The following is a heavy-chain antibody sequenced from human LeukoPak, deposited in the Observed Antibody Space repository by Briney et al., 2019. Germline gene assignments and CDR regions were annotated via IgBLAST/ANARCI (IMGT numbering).Heavy chain of an antibody. CDR2: INGDGGSI. CDR1: GFIFSSYS. Sequence: GGSLRLSCAASGFIFSSYSMNWVRQAPGKGLEWVSYINGDGGSIHYADSVKGRFTISRDNAKDSLYLQMNSLRAEDTAVYYCARDGIQLMVLDYWGQGTLVTVSS. CDR3: ARDGIQLMVLDY. J-gene: IGHJ4*02. D-gene: IGHD2-8*01. V-gene: IGHV3-48*01.